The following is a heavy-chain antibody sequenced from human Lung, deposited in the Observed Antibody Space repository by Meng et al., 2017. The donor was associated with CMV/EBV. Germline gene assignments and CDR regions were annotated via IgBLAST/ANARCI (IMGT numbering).Heavy chain of an antibody. CDR3: ARDPYYDFWDGYYAAYYYFGLDD. CDR1: GYTFTNNY. V-gene: IGHV1-46*01. Sequence: XVXVSXXASGYTFTNNYIHWVRQAPGQGLEWMGTINPSGGTTRYTQKFQGRVTMTRDTSTATVYMEVSSLRSEDTAVYYCARDPYYDFWDGYYAAYYYFGLDDWGQGTXVTVSS. J-gene: IGHJ6*02. CDR2: INPSGGTT. D-gene: IGHD3-3*01.